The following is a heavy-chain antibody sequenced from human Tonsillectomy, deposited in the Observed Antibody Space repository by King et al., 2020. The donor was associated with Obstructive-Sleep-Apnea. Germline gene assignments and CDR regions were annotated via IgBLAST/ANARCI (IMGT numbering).Heavy chain of an antibody. CDR1: GYTFTSYG. V-gene: IGHV1-18*04. J-gene: IGHJ4*02. D-gene: IGHD3-9*01. Sequence: QLVQSGAEVKEPGASVKVSCKASGYTFTSYGISWVRQAPGQGLEWMGWISAYSEKPTYAQGLQGRVTLTTHTSTHTAYMELRSMRSDDTAVYYCARDGYYDKTGYPSTFWGQGTLVTVSS. CDR2: ISAYSEKP. CDR3: ARDGYYDKTGYPSTF.